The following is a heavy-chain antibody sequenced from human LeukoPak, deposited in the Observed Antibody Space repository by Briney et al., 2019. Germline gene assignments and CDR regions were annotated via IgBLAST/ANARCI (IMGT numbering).Heavy chain of an antibody. J-gene: IGHJ4*02. CDR3: ASGGIYYGAAFDF. V-gene: IGHV3-20*04. Sequence: GGSLRLSCAASGFTFDDYGMSWVRQAPGKGLEWVSGTNWNGGNIGYAEYVKGRFTISRDNAKNSLYLQMNSLRAEDTAFYYCASGGIYYGAAFDFWGQGTLVTVSS. CDR1: GFTFDDYG. D-gene: IGHD1-26*01. CDR2: TNWNGGNI.